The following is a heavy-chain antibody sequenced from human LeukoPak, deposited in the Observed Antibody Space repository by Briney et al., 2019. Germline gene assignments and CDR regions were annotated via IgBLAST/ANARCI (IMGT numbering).Heavy chain of an antibody. CDR3: ARCCSSTSCYTRVFDY. D-gene: IGHD2-2*02. V-gene: IGHV4-39*01. CDR2: IYYSGST. CDR1: GGSISSSSYY. Sequence: SETLSLTCTVSGGSISSSSYYWGWIRQPPGKGLEWIGSIYYSGSTYYNPSLKSRVTISVDTSKNPFSLKLSSVTAADTAVYYCARCCSSTSCYTRVFDYWGQGTLVTVSS. J-gene: IGHJ4*02.